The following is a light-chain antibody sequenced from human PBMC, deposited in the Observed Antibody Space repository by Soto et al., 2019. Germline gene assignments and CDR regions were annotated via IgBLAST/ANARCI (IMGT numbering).Light chain of an antibody. CDR2: AAT. CDR1: QGVSSS. J-gene: IGKJ5*01. V-gene: IGKV1-39*01. Sequence: IQLTQSPPSLSASVGDRVTITCRASQGVSSSLAWYHQQPGKAPKLLIYAATTLRSGVPSRFSGSGSGTDFTLTISSLQPEDFATYYCQQSYSTLITFGQGTRLEIK. CDR3: QQSYSTLIT.